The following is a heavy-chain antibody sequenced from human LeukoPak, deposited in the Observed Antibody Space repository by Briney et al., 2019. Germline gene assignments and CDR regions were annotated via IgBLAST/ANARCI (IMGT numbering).Heavy chain of an antibody. CDR2: ISSRSDYI. Sequence: GGSLRLSCAASGFTFSTYSMNWVRQAPGKGLEWVSSISSRSDYIFYADSMKGRFIISRDNAKNSLYLQMSSLRAEDTAVYYCARGEYQLPQGNWGQGTLVTVSS. CDR1: GFTFSTYS. V-gene: IGHV3-21*01. J-gene: IGHJ4*02. D-gene: IGHD2-2*01. CDR3: ARGEYQLPQGN.